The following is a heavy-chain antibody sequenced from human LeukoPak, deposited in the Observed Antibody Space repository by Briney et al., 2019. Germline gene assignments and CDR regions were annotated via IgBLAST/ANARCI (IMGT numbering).Heavy chain of an antibody. Sequence: GASVKVSCKASDYNFGIFGMSWVRQAPGQGLEGMGWISANNGNTKYAQKLQGRVTMTTDTSTSTAYMELRSLRSDDTAVYYCARVGVVVPSAWFDPWGQGTLVTVSS. J-gene: IGHJ5*02. CDR1: DYNFGIFG. V-gene: IGHV1-18*01. D-gene: IGHD2-2*01. CDR2: ISANNGNT. CDR3: ARVGVVVPSAWFDP.